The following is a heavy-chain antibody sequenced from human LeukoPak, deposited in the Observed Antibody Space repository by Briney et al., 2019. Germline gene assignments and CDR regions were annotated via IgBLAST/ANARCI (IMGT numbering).Heavy chain of an antibody. D-gene: IGHD3-3*01. CDR3: AREVRSAHYFDY. J-gene: IGHJ4*02. V-gene: IGHV3-48*04. CDR1: GFTFSTYT. Sequence: PGGSLRLSCAASGFTFSTYTMNWVRQAPGKGLEWVSYISSSGSTIYYADSVKGRFTISRDNAKNSLYLQMNSLRAEDTAVYYCAREVRSAHYFDYWGQGTLVTVSS. CDR2: ISSSGSTI.